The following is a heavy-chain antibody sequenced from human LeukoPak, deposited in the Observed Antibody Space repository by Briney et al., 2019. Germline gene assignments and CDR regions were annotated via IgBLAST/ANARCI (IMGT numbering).Heavy chain of an antibody. Sequence: GGSLRLSCAASGFTFSSYSMNWVRQAPGKGLEWVSSISSSSSYIYYADSVKGRFTISRDNAKNSLYLQMNSLRAEDTAVYYCARDSVNGYDWEVAFDYWGQGTLVTVSS. CDR3: ARDSVNGYDWEVAFDY. CDR2: ISSSSSYI. V-gene: IGHV3-21*01. D-gene: IGHD5-12*01. CDR1: GFTFSSYS. J-gene: IGHJ4*02.